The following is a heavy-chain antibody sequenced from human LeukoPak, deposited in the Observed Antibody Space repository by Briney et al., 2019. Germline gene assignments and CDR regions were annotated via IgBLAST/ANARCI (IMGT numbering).Heavy chain of an antibody. CDR2: ICASGGST. J-gene: IGHJ4*02. CDR3: AKVICRSCGIGGY. Sequence: GGSLRLSCAASGFTLSSYAMSWVRQAPGKWLEWVPAICASGGSTYYADSVKGRFTISRDTSKNTLYLQMNSLRAEDTAVYYCAKVICRSCGIGGYWGQGTLVTVSS. D-gene: IGHD6-13*01. V-gene: IGHV3-23*01. CDR1: GFTLSSYA.